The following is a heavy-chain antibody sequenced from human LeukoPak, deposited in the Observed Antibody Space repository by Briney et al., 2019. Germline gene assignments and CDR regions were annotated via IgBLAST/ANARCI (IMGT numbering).Heavy chain of an antibody. CDR1: GGSISSGSYY. D-gene: IGHD3-10*01. CDR2: IYTSGST. Sequence: SQTLSLTCTVSGGSISSGSYYWSWIRQPAGKGLEWIGRIYTSGSTNYNPSLKSRVTISVDTPKNQFPLKLSSVTAADTAVYYCARVRITMVRGAPVWFDPWGQGTLVTVSS. J-gene: IGHJ5*02. CDR3: ARVRITMVRGAPVWFDP. V-gene: IGHV4-61*02.